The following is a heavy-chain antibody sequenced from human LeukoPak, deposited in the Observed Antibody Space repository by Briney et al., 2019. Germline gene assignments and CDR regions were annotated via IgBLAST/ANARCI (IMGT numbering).Heavy chain of an antibody. CDR2: ISGSGGST. D-gene: IGHD3-10*01. Sequence: GGSLRLYCAASGFTFSSYAMSWVRQAPGKGLEWVSAISGSGGSTYYADSVKGRFTISRDNSKNTLYLQMNSLRAEDTAVYYCAKGYGSGSYYTQYWGQGTLVTVSS. J-gene: IGHJ4*02. CDR3: AKGYGSGSYYTQY. V-gene: IGHV3-23*01. CDR1: GFTFSSYA.